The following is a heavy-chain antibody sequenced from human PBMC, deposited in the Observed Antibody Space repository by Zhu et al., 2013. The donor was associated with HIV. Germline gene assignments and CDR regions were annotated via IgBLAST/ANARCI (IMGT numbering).Heavy chain of an antibody. V-gene: IGHV1-18*01. CDR2: ISAYNGNT. Sequence: QVQLVQSGAEVKKPGASVKVSCKASGYTFTSYGISWVRQAPGQGLEWMGWISAYNGNTNYAQKLQGRVTMTTDTSTSTAYMELRSLRSDDTAVYYCARDVGRPKSLNPRARYYGMDVWGQGTTVTVSS. J-gene: IGHJ6*02. CDR1: GYTFTSYG. CDR3: ARDVGRPKSLNPRARYYGMDV. D-gene: IGHD2-8*01.